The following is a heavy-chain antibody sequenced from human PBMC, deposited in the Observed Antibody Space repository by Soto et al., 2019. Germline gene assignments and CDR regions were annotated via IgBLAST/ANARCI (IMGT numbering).Heavy chain of an antibody. CDR2: IYYSGST. CDR1: GGSISSYY. D-gene: IGHD4-17*01. CDR3: AGDRGLWGDGDYGGDAFDI. Sequence: QVQLQESGPGLVKSSETLSLTCTVSGGSISSYYWSWIRQPPGKGLEWIGYIYYSGSTNYNPSLKSRVTISLDTSKNQFSLTLSSVTAADTAVYYCAGDRGLWGDGDYGGDAFDIWGQGTMVTVSS. V-gene: IGHV4-59*01. J-gene: IGHJ3*02.